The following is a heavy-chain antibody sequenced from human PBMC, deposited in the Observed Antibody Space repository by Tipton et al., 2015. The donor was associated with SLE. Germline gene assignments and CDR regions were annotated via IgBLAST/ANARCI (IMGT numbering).Heavy chain of an antibody. J-gene: IGHJ5*02. Sequence: SLRLSCAASGFTFSSHAMHWVRQAPGKGLEWVAAVSYDGNGKDGRNKNYADSVKGRFTISRDNSKNTLDLQMDSLRPEDTAVYYCARTNMVTGRIGWLDPWGQGTLVTVSS. D-gene: IGHD2-21*02. V-gene: IGHV3-30*04. CDR3: ARTNMVTGRIGWLDP. CDR1: GFTFSSHA. CDR2: VSYDGNGKDGRNK.